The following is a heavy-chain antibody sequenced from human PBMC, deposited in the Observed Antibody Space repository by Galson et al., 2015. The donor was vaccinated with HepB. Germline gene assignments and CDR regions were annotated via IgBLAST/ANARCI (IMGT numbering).Heavy chain of an antibody. D-gene: IGHD1-26*01. CDR3: AKDRAQWEEFDY. J-gene: IGHJ4*02. V-gene: IGHV3-23*01. CDR2: ISGSGGST. Sequence: SLRLSCAASGFTFSSYAMSWVRQAPGKGLEWVSAISGSGGSTYYADSVKGRFTISRDNSKNTLYLQMNSLRAEDTAVYYCAKDRAQWEEFDYWGQGTLVTVSS. CDR1: GFTFSSYA.